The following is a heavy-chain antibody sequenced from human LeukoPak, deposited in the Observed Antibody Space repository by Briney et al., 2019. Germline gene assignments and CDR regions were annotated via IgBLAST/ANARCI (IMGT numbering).Heavy chain of an antibody. CDR1: GGTFSSYT. D-gene: IGHD3-3*01. Sequence: ASVKVSCKASGGTFSSYTISWVRQAPGQGLEWMGWISAYNGNTNYAQKLQGRVTMTTDTSTSTAYMELRSLRSDDTAVYYCARVEGLSYYFDYWGQGTLVTVSS. CDR2: ISAYNGNT. V-gene: IGHV1-18*01. J-gene: IGHJ4*02. CDR3: ARVEGLSYYFDY.